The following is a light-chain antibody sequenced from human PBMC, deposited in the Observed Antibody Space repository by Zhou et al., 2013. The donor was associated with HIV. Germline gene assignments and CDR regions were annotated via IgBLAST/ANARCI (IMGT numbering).Light chain of an antibody. CDR3: QQYNNWPRGT. V-gene: IGKV3-15*01. Sequence: EIVMTQSPATLSVSPGERATLSCRASQSINNNLAWYQQQPGQAPRLVIYGASTRATGLPARFSGSGSGTEFTLTISSLQSEDIGVYYCQQYNNWPRGTFGQGTKVEIK. CDR2: GAS. J-gene: IGKJ1*01. CDR1: QSINNN.